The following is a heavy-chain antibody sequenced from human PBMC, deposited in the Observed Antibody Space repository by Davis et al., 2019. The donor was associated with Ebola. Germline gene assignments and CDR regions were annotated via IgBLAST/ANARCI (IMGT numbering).Heavy chain of an antibody. V-gene: IGHV3-7*01. D-gene: IGHD6-13*01. CDR3: ARGPSTGNSFSY. Sequence: GESLKISCAASGFSFSSYWMSWVRQAPGKGLEWVANIKQDGSEKHYVDSVEGRFTISRDNAKNSLYLQMNSLRAEDTAVYYCARGPSTGNSFSYWGQGTLATVSS. J-gene: IGHJ4*02. CDR2: IKQDGSEK. CDR1: GFSFSSYW.